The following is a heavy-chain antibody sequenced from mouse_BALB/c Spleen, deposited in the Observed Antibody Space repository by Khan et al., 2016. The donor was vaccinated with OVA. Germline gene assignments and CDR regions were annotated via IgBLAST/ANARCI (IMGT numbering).Heavy chain of an antibody. V-gene: IGHV9-3-1*01. J-gene: IGHJ4*01. D-gene: IGHD2-10*01. CDR3: ERPPYFSYVLVY. Sequence: QIQLVQSGPELKKPGETVKISCKASGYTFTNDGMNWVKQAPGKGLKWMGWINTYTGEPTYADDFKGRFAFSLETSASTAYLQINNLKNEDTATYCCERPPYFSYVLVYWGQGTSVTVSS. CDR1: GYTFTNDG. CDR2: INTYTGEP.